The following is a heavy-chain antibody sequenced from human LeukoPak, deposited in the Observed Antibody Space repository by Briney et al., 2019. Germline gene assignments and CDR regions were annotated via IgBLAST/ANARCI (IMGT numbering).Heavy chain of an antibody. CDR2: ISGGGHT. J-gene: IGHJ4*02. CDR3: AKDLASSTWRFDF. D-gene: IGHD6-13*01. Sequence: GGSLRLSCAASGFTSSSYGMTWVRQAPGKGLEWVSSISGGGHTYYADSAKGRFTISRDISINTLFLQMSNLRAEDTALYYCAKDLASSTWRFDFWGQGTLVTVSS. CDR1: GFTSSSYG. V-gene: IGHV3-23*01.